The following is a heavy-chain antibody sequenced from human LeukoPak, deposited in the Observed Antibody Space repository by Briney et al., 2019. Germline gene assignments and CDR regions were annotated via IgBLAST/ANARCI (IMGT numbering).Heavy chain of an antibody. J-gene: IGHJ2*01. V-gene: IGHV3-23*01. CDR2: ISDSGANT. CDR1: GGSISSSN. D-gene: IGHD6-19*01. Sequence: ETLSLTCAVSGGSISSSNWWSWVRQPPGKGLEWVSTISDSGANTYYADSVRGRFTISRDNSKNTLYLQKNSLRADDTAIYYCAKSMTLQWRGFFDLWGRGTHVTVSS. CDR3: AKSMTLQWRGFFDL.